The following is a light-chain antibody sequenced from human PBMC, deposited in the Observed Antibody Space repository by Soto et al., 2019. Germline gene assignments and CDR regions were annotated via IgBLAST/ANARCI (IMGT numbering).Light chain of an antibody. J-gene: IGKJ1*01. CDR1: QAISSW. Sequence: DIQMTQSPSTLSGSVGDRVTITCRASQAISSWLAWYQQKPGKAPKLLIYNASTLKSGVPSRFSGSGSGTEFTLTISSLQPDDFATYYCQHYNRYSEAFGQGTKVDIK. V-gene: IGKV1-5*03. CDR2: NAS. CDR3: QHYNRYSEA.